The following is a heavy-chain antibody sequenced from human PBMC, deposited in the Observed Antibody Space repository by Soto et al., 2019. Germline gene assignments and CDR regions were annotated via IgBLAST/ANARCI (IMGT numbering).Heavy chain of an antibody. V-gene: IGHV3-30-3*01. CDR1: GFTFSSYA. Sequence: QVQLVESGGGVVQPGRSLRLSCAASGFTFSSYAMHWVRQAPGKGLEWVAVISYDGSNKYYADSVKGRFTISRDNSKNTLYLQMNSLRAEDTAVYYCARANVLSIAGGSDYWGQGTLVTVSS. CDR2: ISYDGSNK. CDR3: ARANVLSIAGGSDY. J-gene: IGHJ4*02. D-gene: IGHD6-6*01.